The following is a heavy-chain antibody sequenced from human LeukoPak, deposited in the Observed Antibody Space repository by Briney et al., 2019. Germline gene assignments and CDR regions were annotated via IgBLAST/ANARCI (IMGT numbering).Heavy chain of an antibody. CDR3: ARDTSGSYYDY. V-gene: IGHV1-18*01. CDR2: ISAYNGNT. CDR1: GYTFTSYG. J-gene: IGHJ4*02. D-gene: IGHD1-26*01. Sequence: VASVTVSCKASGYTFTSYGISWVRQAPGQGLEWMGWISAYNGNTNYAQTLQGRVTMTTDTSTSTAYMELRSLRSDDTAVYYCARDTSGSYYDYWGQGTLVTVSS.